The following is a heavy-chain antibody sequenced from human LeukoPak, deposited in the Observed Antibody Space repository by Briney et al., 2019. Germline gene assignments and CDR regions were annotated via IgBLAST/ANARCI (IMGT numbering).Heavy chain of an antibody. CDR1: GGTFSSYA. CDR2: IIPIFGTA. Sequence: GASVKVSCKASGGTFSSYAISWVRQAPGQGLEWMGGIIPIFGTANYAQKFQGRVTITTDEFTSTAYMELSSLRSEDTAVYYCARSSGWYPYYFDCWGQGTLVTVSS. D-gene: IGHD6-19*01. CDR3: ARSSGWYPYYFDC. J-gene: IGHJ4*02. V-gene: IGHV1-69*05.